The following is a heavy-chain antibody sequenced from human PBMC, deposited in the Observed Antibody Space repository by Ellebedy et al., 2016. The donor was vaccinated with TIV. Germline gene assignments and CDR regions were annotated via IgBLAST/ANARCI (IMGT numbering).Heavy chain of an antibody. CDR2: IRQDGNEI. J-gene: IGHJ4*02. CDR3: ARTKYLDY. V-gene: IGHV3-7*01. Sequence: GESLKISCAASGLTVRSNYMSWVRQAPGKGLEWVANIRQDGNEIYYVDSVKGRFTISRDNAKNSLYLQMNSLRAEDTAIYYCARTKYLDYWGQGTLVTVSS. CDR1: GLTVRSNY.